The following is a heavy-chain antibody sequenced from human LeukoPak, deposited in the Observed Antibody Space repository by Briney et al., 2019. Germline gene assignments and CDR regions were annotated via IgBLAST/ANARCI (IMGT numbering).Heavy chain of an antibody. CDR3: ARDPAATH. J-gene: IGHJ4*02. D-gene: IGHD2-15*01. V-gene: IGHV1-18*01. Sequence: WASVKVSCKASGYTFTSYAMNWVRQAPGQGLEWMGWISAYNGNTNYAQKLQGRVTMTTDTSTSTAYMELRSLRSDDTAVYYCARDPAATHWGQGTLVTVSS. CDR2: ISAYNGNT. CDR1: GYTFTSYA.